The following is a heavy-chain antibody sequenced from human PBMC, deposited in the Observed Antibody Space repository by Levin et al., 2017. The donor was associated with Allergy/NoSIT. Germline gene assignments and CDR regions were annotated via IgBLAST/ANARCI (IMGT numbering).Heavy chain of an antibody. CDR3: ARGIITMVRGRRYYGMDV. J-gene: IGHJ6*02. CDR1: GGSFSGYY. CDR2: INHSGST. Sequence: SETLSLTCAVYGGSFSGYYWSWIRQPPGKGLEWIGEINHSGSTNYNPSLKSRVTISVDTSKNQFSLKLSSVTAADTAVYYCARGIITMVRGRRYYGMDVWGQGTTVTVSS. D-gene: IGHD3-10*01. V-gene: IGHV4-34*01.